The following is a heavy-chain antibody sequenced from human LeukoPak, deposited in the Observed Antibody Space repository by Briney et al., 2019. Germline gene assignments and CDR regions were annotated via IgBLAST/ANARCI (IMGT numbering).Heavy chain of an antibody. CDR2: IWYDGSNK. J-gene: IGHJ6*02. CDR1: GFTFSSYG. V-gene: IGHV3-33*01. Sequence: PGGSLRLSCAASGFTFSSYGMHWVRQAPGKGLEWVAVIWYDGSNKYYADSVKGRFTISRDNSKNTLYLQMNSLRAEDTAVYYCARGDYDGKGFYYYYYGMDVWGQGTTVTVSS. CDR3: ARGDYDGKGFYYYYYGMDV. D-gene: IGHD4-23*01.